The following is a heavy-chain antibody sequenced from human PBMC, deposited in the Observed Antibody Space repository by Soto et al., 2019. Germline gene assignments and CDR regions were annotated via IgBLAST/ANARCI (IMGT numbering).Heavy chain of an antibody. CDR3: ARAVRGYSYGYFDY. D-gene: IGHD5-18*01. CDR2: IYHSGST. Sequence: TLSLTCAVSGGSISSGGYSWSWIRQPPGKGLEWIGYIYHSGSTYYNPSLKSRVTISVDRSKNQFSLKLSSVTAADTAVYYCARAVRGYSYGYFDYWGQGTLVTVSS. V-gene: IGHV4-30-2*01. CDR1: GGSISSGGYS. J-gene: IGHJ4*02.